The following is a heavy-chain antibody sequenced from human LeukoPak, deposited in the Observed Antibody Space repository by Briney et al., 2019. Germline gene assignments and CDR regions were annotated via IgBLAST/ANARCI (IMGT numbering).Heavy chain of an antibody. J-gene: IGHJ6*03. Sequence: PSETLSLTCAVYGGSFSGYYWSCIRQPPGKGLEWSGEINHSGITNYNPSLKSRVTISVDTSKNQFSLKLSSVTAADTAVNYCAKRGSGFYYYYYYMDVWGKGTTVTVSS. D-gene: IGHD3-10*01. CDR2: INHSGIT. V-gene: IGHV4-34*01. CDR1: GGSFSGYY. CDR3: AKRGSGFYYYYYYMDV.